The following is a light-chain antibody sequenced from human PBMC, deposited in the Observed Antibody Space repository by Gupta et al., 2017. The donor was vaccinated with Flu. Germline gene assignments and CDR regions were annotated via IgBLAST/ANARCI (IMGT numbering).Light chain of an antibody. CDR2: LAS. J-gene: IGKJ5*01. CDR3: QQSLRTPIT. CDR1: HTGNTC. Sequence: LSPRSASFSYSITSTCRASHTGNTCLSWYQQTPGKAPKLLIYLASKLQSGVPARFSGSGSGTDFTLTISSIQPEDVATYYCQQSLRTPITFGRGTRLE. V-gene: IGKV1-39*01.